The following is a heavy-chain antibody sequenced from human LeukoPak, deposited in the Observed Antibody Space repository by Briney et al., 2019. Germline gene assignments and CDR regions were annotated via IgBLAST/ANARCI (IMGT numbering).Heavy chain of an antibody. CDR2: ITGSGGNT. CDR3: AKAASSSWPSYYYGMDV. Sequence: GGSLRLSCAASGFIFSSYSMSWVRQAPGKGLEWVSVITGSGGNTYYADSVKGRFTISKDNSKNTVYLQMSGLRVDDTAVYYCAKAASSSWPSYYYGMDVWGQGTAVTVSS. J-gene: IGHJ6*02. V-gene: IGHV3-23*01. D-gene: IGHD6-13*01. CDR1: GFIFSSYS.